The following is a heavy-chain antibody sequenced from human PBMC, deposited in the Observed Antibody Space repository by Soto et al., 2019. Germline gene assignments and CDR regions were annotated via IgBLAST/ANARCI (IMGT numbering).Heavy chain of an antibody. Sequence: GGSLRLSCAASGFTFSSYAMSWVRQAPGKGLEWVSAISGSGGSTYYADSVKGRFTISRDNSKNQLYLQMNSLRAEDTAVYYCAKVSGSPTRYYYYYMDVWGKGTTVTVSS. CDR1: GFTFSSYA. CDR2: ISGSGGST. V-gene: IGHV3-23*01. J-gene: IGHJ6*03. D-gene: IGHD1-1*01. CDR3: AKVSGSPTRYYYYYMDV.